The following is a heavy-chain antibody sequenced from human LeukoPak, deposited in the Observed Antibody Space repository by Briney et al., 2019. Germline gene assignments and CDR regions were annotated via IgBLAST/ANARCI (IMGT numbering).Heavy chain of an antibody. CDR3: ARSGPGYCSGGSCYQNLNSFDY. D-gene: IGHD2-15*01. Sequence: GESLKISCKGSGYSFTSYWIGWVRQMPGKGLEWMGIIYPGDSDTRYSPSFQGQVTISADKSISTAYLQWSSLKASDTAMYYCARSGPGYCSGGSCYQNLNSFDYWGQGTLVTVSS. V-gene: IGHV5-51*01. CDR2: IYPGDSDT. CDR1: GYSFTSYW. J-gene: IGHJ4*02.